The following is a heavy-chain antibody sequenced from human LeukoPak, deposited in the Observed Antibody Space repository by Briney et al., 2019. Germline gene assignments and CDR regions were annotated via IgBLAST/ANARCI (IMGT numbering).Heavy chain of an antibody. CDR1: GFTFGNAW. CDR2: IKSKTDGGTT. D-gene: IGHD3-3*01. Sequence: GGSLRLSCAASGFTFGNAWMSWVRQAPGKGLEWVGRIKSKTDGGTTDYAAPVKGRFTISRDDSKNTLYLQMNSLKTEDTAVYYCTTLRVYYDFWSGYYTDYWGQGTLVTVSS. V-gene: IGHV3-15*01. J-gene: IGHJ4*02. CDR3: TTLRVYYDFWSGYYTDY.